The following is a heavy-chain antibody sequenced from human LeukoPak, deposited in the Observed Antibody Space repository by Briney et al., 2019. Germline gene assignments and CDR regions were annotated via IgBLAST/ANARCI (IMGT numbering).Heavy chain of an antibody. CDR2: IYYSGST. Sequence: SETLSLTCTVSGGSISSYYWSWIRQPPGKGLEWIGYIYYSGSTNYNPSLKSRVTISVDTSKNQFSLKLSSVTAADTAVYYCARVGDYDFWSGGYYYYMDVWGKGTTVTVPS. J-gene: IGHJ6*03. CDR1: GGSISSYY. D-gene: IGHD3-3*01. CDR3: ARVGDYDFWSGGYYYYMDV. V-gene: IGHV4-59*01.